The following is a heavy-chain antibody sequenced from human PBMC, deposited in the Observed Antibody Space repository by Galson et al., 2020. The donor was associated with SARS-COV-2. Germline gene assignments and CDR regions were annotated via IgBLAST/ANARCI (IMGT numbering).Heavy chain of an antibody. CDR3: ARGRRYSRSSLYSYNYYYNLDV. CDR2: INHGGST. J-gene: IGHJ6*02. Sequence: SETLSLTCAVYGGSFSGYYWNWIRQSPGKGLEWIGEINHGGSTNDNPSLKTRVTISVDTSKNQFSLKLTSVTAADTAVYYCARGRRYSRSSLYSYNYYYNLDVWGQGTTVTVSS. CDR1: GGSFSGYY. D-gene: IGHD6-6*01. V-gene: IGHV4-34*01.